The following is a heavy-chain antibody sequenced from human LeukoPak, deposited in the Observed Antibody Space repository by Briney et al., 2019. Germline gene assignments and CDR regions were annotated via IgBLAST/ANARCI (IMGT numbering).Heavy chain of an antibody. V-gene: IGHV3-7*04. CDR3: ARGITMAN. CDR2: IKQDGSER. Sequence: PGGSLRLSCAASGFTFRSYEMNWVRQAPGKGLEWVANIKQDGSERDYVDSVKGRFTISRDDAKNSLYLQMNSLRAEDTAVYYCARGITMANWGQGTLVTVSS. CDR1: GFTFRSYE. J-gene: IGHJ4*02. D-gene: IGHD3-10*01.